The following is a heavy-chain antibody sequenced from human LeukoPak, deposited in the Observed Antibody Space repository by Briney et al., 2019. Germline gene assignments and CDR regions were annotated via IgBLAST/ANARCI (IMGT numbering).Heavy chain of an antibody. CDR1: GGSIRSFY. Sequence: SETLSLTCTVSGGSIRSFYWSWIRQPAGKGLEWNGRIYTGGITNYNPSLRSRVAMSIDTSRNQFSLKLSSVTAADTAVYYCARVPTNYGLDVWGQGTTVTVSS. V-gene: IGHV4-4*07. CDR3: ARVPTNYGLDV. CDR2: IYTGGIT. J-gene: IGHJ6*02.